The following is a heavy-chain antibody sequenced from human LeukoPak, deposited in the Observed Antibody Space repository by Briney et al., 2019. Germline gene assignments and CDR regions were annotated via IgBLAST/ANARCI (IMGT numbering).Heavy chain of an antibody. CDR1: GFIFKNYA. Sequence: PGGSLRLSCAASGFIFKNYATAWVRQPPGKGLEWVPVSSGSGTHTYYAASVKGRFTISRDNSNNTLYLQMNSLRAEDTAVYYCAKRAAYSRSSLVLPFDAFDLWGQGTMVTVSS. CDR2: SSGSGTHT. V-gene: IGHV3-23*01. J-gene: IGHJ3*01. D-gene: IGHD6-6*01. CDR3: AKRAAYSRSSLVLPFDAFDL.